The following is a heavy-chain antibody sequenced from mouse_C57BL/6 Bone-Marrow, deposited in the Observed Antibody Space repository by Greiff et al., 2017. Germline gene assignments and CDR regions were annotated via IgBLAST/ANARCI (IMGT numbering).Heavy chain of an antibody. D-gene: IGHD2-4*01. J-gene: IGHJ3*01. Sequence: EVMLVESGGGLVKPGGSLKLSCAASGFTFSDYGMHWVRQAPEKGLEWVAYISSGSSTIYYADKVKGRFTISRDNATNTLFLQMTSLRSEDTAMYYCARPYDYDVWFACWGQGTLVTVSA. CDR1: GFTFSDYG. CDR2: ISSGSSTI. CDR3: ARPYDYDVWFAC. V-gene: IGHV5-17*01.